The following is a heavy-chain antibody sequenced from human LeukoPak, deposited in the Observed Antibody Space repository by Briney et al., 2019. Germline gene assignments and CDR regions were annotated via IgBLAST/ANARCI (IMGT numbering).Heavy chain of an antibody. CDR1: GGSISSGGYY. D-gene: IGHD2-21*02. V-gene: IGHV4-31*03. J-gene: IGHJ3*02. CDR2: IYYSGST. CDR3: ARDCGGDCYPNDAFDI. Sequence: SQTLSLTCTVSGGSISSGGYYWSWIRQHPGKGLEWIGYIYYSGSTNYNPSLKSRVTISVDTSKNQFSLKLSSVTAADTAVYYCARDCGGDCYPNDAFDIWGQGTMVTVSS.